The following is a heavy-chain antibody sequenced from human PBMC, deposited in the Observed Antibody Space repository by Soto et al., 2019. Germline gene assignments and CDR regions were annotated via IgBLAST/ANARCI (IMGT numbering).Heavy chain of an antibody. CDR3: ARGHSSSWYDLGPFDY. D-gene: IGHD6-13*01. J-gene: IGHJ4*02. CDR2: IYSGGST. CDR1: GFTVSSNY. V-gene: IGHV3-53*01. Sequence: PGGSLRLSCAASGFTVSSNYMSWVRQAPGKGLEWVSVIYSGGSTYYADSVKGRFTISRDNSKNTLYLQMNSLRAEDTAVYYCARGHSSSWYDLGPFDYWGQGTLVTVSS.